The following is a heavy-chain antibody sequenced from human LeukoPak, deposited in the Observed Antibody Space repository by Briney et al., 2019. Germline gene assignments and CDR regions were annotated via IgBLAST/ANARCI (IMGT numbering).Heavy chain of an antibody. D-gene: IGHD6-6*01. Sequence: SETLSLTCAVYGGSFSGYYWSWIRQSPGKGLDWIGEISHSGGTDYNPSLKSRVAISVDTSKNQFSLNLRSVTAADTAIYYCARRVRSIAARRAYYFDYWGQGTLVTVSS. J-gene: IGHJ4*02. V-gene: IGHV4-34*01. CDR1: GGSFSGYY. CDR3: ARRVRSIAARRAYYFDY. CDR2: ISHSGGT.